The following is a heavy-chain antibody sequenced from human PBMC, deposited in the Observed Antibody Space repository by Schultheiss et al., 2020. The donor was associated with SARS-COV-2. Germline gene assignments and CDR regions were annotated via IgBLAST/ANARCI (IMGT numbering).Heavy chain of an antibody. CDR1: GGSISSSNW. V-gene: IGHV4-4*02. CDR3: ARGRLIVVVPSTTYYYYGMDV. J-gene: IGHJ6*02. Sequence: SETLSLTCAVSGGSISSSNWWSWVRQPPGKGLEWIGEIYHSGSTNYNPSLKSRVTISVDKSKNQFSLKLSSVTAADTAVYYCARGRLIVVVPSTTYYYYGMDVWGQGTTVTVSS. CDR2: IYHSGST. D-gene: IGHD2-2*01.